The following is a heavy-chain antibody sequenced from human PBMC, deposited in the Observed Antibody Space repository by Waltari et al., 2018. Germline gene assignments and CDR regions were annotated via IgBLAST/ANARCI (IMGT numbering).Heavy chain of an antibody. CDR2: IYTSGST. D-gene: IGHD6-19*01. Sequence: QVQLQESVPGLVKPSQTLSLTCTVSGGSISSGSYYWSWNRQPAGKGLEWIGYIYTSGSTNNNPSLKSRVTISVDTSKNQYSLKLSSVTAADTAVYYCARSPGIAVAGTVGDYWGQGTLVTVSS. V-gene: IGHV4-61*09. J-gene: IGHJ4*02. CDR3: ARSPGIAVAGTVGDY. CDR1: GGSISSGSYY.